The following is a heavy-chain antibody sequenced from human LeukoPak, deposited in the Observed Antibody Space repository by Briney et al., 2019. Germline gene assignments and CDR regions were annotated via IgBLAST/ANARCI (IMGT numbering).Heavy chain of an antibody. CDR3: ATLTPGYWYFDL. CDR2: IYYSGST. Sequence: PSETLSLTCTVSGGSISSGGYYWSWIRQHPGKGLEWIGYIYYSGSTYYNPSLKSRVTISVDTSKNQFSLKLSSVTAADMAVYYCATLTPGYWYFDLWGRGTLVTVSS. D-gene: IGHD3-9*01. CDR1: GGSISSGGYY. J-gene: IGHJ2*01. V-gene: IGHV4-31*03.